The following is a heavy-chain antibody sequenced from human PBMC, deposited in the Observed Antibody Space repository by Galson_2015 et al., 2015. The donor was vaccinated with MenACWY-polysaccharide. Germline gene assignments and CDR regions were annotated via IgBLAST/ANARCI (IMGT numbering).Heavy chain of an antibody. Sequence: SETLSLTCPVSGGSISSFYWGWIRQSPGKGLEWIGYMHTSGKSNYNPSLKSRVFISVDSSKQEFSLELSSVTAADTAVYYCVAGLYQLPFGWFDPWGQGTQVIVSS. D-gene: IGHD3-16*01. CDR2: MHTSGKS. CDR1: GGSISSFY. J-gene: IGHJ5*02. CDR3: VAGLYQLPFGWFDP. V-gene: IGHV4-59*01.